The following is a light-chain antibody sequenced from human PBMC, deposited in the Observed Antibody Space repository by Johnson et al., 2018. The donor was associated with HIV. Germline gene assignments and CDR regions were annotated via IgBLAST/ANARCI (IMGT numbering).Light chain of an antibody. J-gene: IGLJ1*01. CDR1: SSNIGNNY. V-gene: IGLV1-51*02. Sequence: QSVLTQPPSVSAAPGQKVTISCSGSSSNIGNNYVSWYQQLPGTAPKLLIYENNKRPSGIPDRFSGSKSGTSATLGITGLQTGDEADYYCSTWDNSLSAGGAFGTGTKVTVL. CDR2: ENN. CDR3: STWDNSLSAGGA.